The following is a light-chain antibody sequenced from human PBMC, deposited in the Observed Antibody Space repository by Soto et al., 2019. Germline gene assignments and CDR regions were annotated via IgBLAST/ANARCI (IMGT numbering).Light chain of an antibody. Sequence: QSALTQPASVSGSPGQSITISCTGTRSDVGGYNFVSWYQQFPGKAPKLMIYEFRNPPSGIFNRFSGSKSGNTASLTISGLQAEDEADYYCSSYTSSGTLEVFGTGTKLTVL. CDR1: RSDVGGYNF. CDR3: SSYTSSGTLEV. V-gene: IGLV2-14*01. J-gene: IGLJ1*01. CDR2: EFR.